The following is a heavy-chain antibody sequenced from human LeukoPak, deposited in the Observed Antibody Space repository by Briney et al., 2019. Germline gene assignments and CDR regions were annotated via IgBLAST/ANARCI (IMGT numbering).Heavy chain of an antibody. J-gene: IGHJ6*03. D-gene: IGHD3-22*01. CDR1: GGSISTYY. Sequence: QPSETLSLTCTVSGGSISTYYWSWIRQPAGKGLEWIGRIYTSGSTNYNPSLKSRVTMSVDTSKNQFSLKLSSVTAADTAVYYCARQNYYDSRGPGGYYYYYMDVWGKGTTVTISS. CDR3: ARQNYYDSRGPGGYYYYYMDV. V-gene: IGHV4-4*07. CDR2: IYTSGST.